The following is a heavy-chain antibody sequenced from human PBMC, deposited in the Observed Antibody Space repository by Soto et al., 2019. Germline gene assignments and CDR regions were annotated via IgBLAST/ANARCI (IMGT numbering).Heavy chain of an antibody. CDR1: GYTFTGYY. CDR3: ARSKEQQLSRGYYYGMDV. J-gene: IGHJ6*02. Sequence: ASVKVSCKASGYTFTGYYMHWVRQAPGQGLEWMGWINPNSGGTNYAQKFQGWVTMTRDTSISTAYMELSRLRSDDTAVYYCARSKEQQLSRGYYYGMDVWGQGTTVTVSS. CDR2: INPNSGGT. D-gene: IGHD6-13*01. V-gene: IGHV1-2*04.